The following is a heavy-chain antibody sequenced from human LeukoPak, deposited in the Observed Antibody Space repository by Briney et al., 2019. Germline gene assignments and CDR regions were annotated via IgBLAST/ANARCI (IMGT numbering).Heavy chain of an antibody. J-gene: IGHJ3*02. CDR1: GYTFTSYY. D-gene: IGHD3-22*01. Sequence: ASVKVSCKASGYTFTSYYMHWVRQAPGQGLEWMGIINPSGGSTSYAQKFQGRVTMTRDTSTSTVYMELSSLRSDDTAVYYCARDKDAAIVVVYGDNDAFDIWGQGTMVTVSS. V-gene: IGHV1-46*01. CDR3: ARDKDAAIVVVYGDNDAFDI. CDR2: INPSGGST.